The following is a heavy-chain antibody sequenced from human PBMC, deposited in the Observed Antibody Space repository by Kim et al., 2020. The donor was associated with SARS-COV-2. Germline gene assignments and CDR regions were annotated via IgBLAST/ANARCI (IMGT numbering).Heavy chain of an antibody. CDR2: IKQDGSEK. J-gene: IGHJ4*02. Sequence: GGSLRLSCAASGFTFSSYWMSWVRQAPGKGLEWVANIKQDGSEKSYVDSVKGRFTISRDNAKNSLYLQMNSLRAEDTAVYYCARETKIAAAGSNDDYWGQGTLVTVSS. CDR1: GFTFSSYW. V-gene: IGHV3-7*03. D-gene: IGHD6-13*01. CDR3: ARETKIAAAGSNDDY.